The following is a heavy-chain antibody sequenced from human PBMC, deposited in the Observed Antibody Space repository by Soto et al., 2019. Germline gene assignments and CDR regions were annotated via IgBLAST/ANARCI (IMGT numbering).Heavy chain of an antibody. D-gene: IGHD3-3*01. Sequence: SETLSLTCTVSGGSISSSSYYWGWIRQPPGKGLEWIGSIYYSGSTYYNPSLKSRVTISVDTSKNQFSLKLSSVTAADTAVYYCARHLPRLLEWPTNLNWFDPWGQGTLVTVSS. J-gene: IGHJ5*02. V-gene: IGHV4-39*01. CDR1: GGSISSSSYY. CDR3: ARHLPRLLEWPTNLNWFDP. CDR2: IYYSGST.